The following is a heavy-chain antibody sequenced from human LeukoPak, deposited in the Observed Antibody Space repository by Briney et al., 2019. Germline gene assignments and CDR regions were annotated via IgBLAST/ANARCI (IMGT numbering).Heavy chain of an antibody. J-gene: IGHJ6*02. D-gene: IGHD6-6*01. CDR3: ARSSEYDYYYYGMDV. CDR2: MNPNSGNT. V-gene: IGHV1-8*02. CDR1: GYRFTDYW. Sequence: GESLKISCKGSGYRFTDYWIGWVRQATGQGLEWMGWMNPNSGNTGYAQKFQGRVTMTRNTSISTAYMELSSLRSEDTAEYYCARSSEYDYYYYGMDVWGQGTTVTVSS.